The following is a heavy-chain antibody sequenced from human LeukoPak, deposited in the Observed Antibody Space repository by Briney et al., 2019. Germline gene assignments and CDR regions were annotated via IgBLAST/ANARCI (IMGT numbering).Heavy chain of an antibody. CDR1: GGSISSGSYY. Sequence: SETLSLTCTVSGGSISSGSYYWSWIRQPAGKGLEWIGRIYTSGSTNCNPSLKSRVTISVDTSKNQFSLKLSSVTAADTAVYYCARDRYDFWSGYYYYYGMDVWGQGTTVTVSS. J-gene: IGHJ6*02. CDR2: IYTSGST. V-gene: IGHV4-61*02. D-gene: IGHD3-3*01. CDR3: ARDRYDFWSGYYYYYGMDV.